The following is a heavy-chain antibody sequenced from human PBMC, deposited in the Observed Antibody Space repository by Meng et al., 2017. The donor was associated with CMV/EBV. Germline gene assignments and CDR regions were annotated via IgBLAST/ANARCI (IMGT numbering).Heavy chain of an antibody. D-gene: IGHD6-13*01. Sequence: GESLKISCAASGFTFSSYSMNWVRQAPGKGLEWVSSISSSSSYIYYADSVKGRFTISRDNAKNSLYLQMNSLRAEDTAVYYCARVARSLGYSSSWYFDYWGQGTLVSLL. CDR3: ARVARSLGYSSSWYFDY. J-gene: IGHJ4*02. CDR2: ISSSSSYI. V-gene: IGHV3-21*01. CDR1: GFTFSSYS.